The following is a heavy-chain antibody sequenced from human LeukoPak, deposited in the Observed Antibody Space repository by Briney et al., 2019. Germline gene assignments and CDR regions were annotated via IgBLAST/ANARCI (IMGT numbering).Heavy chain of an antibody. J-gene: IGHJ4*02. D-gene: IGHD3-10*01. V-gene: IGHV1-2*02. Sequence: ASVKVSCKASGYTFTGYYMHWVRQAPGQRLEWMGWINPNSGGTNYAQKFQGRVTMTRDTSISTAYMELRSLRSADTAVYYCARDIENHSPSGAYFDSWGQGTLVTVSS. CDR3: ARDIENHSPSGAYFDS. CDR1: GYTFTGYY. CDR2: INPNSGGT.